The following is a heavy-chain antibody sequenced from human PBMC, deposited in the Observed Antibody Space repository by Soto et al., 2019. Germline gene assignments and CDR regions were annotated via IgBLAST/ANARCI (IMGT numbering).Heavy chain of an antibody. J-gene: IGHJ4*02. Sequence: QVQLVQSGAEVNKPGSSVKVSCKASGGTFSSYTISWVRQAPGQGLEWMGRIIPILGIANYAQKFQGRVTITADKSTSTAYMELSGLRSEDTAVYYCARDPQNYCSGGSCYSNYWGQGTLVTVSS. CDR3: ARDPQNYCSGGSCYSNY. D-gene: IGHD2-15*01. V-gene: IGHV1-69*08. CDR2: IIPILGIA. CDR1: GGTFSSYT.